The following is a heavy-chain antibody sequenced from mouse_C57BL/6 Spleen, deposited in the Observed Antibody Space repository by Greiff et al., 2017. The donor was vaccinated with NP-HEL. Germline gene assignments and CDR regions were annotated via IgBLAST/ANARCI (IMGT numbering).Heavy chain of an antibody. V-gene: IGHV5-4*03. CDR3: ARASYSNYARDY. CDR1: GFTFSSYA. D-gene: IGHD2-5*01. Sequence: EVKVVESGGGLVKPGGSLKLSCAASGFTFSSYAMSWVRQTPEKRLEWVATISDGGSYTYYPDNVKGRFTISRDNAKNNLYLQRSHLKSEDTAMYYCARASYSNYARDYWGQGTSVTVSS. J-gene: IGHJ4*01. CDR2: ISDGGSYT.